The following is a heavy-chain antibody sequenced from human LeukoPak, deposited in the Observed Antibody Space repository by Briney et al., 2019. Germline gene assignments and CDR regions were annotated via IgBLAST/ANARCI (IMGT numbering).Heavy chain of an antibody. J-gene: IGHJ1*01. V-gene: IGHV3-9*01. Sequence: GRSLRLSCAASGFTFDDYAMHWVRQAPGKGLEWVSGISWNSGSIGYADSVKGRFTISRDNAKNSLYLQMNSLRAEDTALYYCAKDIRGSGSHWLFRHWGQGTLVTVSS. CDR1: GFTFDDYA. CDR3: AKDIRGSGSHWLFRH. CDR2: ISWNSGSI. D-gene: IGHD6-19*01.